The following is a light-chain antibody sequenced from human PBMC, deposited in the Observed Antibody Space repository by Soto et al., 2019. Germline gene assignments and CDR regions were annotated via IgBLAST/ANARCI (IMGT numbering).Light chain of an antibody. CDR2: EVN. V-gene: IGLV2-14*01. CDR1: SSDVGSYTY. J-gene: IGLJ1*01. Sequence: QSVLTQPASVSWSPRQSITISCTGASSDVGSYTYVSWYQQHPGKAPKLMIYEVNNRPSGVSNRSSGSKSGNTASLTISGLQAEDEADYYCSSYTSSSTLYVFGTGTKVTVL. CDR3: SSYTSSSTLYV.